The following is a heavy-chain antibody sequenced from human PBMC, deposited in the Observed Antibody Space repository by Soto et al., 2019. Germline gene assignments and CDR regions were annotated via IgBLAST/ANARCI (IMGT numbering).Heavy chain of an antibody. Sequence: SVKVSCKASGGTFSSYAISWVRQAPGQGLEWMGGIIPIFGTANYAQKFQGRVTITADESTSTAYMELSSLRSEDTAVYYCAXDLTVVVVAAPQNWFDPWGQGTLVTVSP. CDR2: IIPIFGTA. V-gene: IGHV1-69*13. J-gene: IGHJ5*02. D-gene: IGHD2-15*01. CDR3: AXDLTVVVVAAPQNWFDP. CDR1: GGTFSSYA.